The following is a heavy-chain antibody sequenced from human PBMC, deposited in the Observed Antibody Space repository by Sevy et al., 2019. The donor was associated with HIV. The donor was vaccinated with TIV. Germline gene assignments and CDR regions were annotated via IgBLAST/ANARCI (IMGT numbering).Heavy chain of an antibody. CDR2: INAGNGNT. D-gene: IGHD1-26*01. Sequence: ASVKVSCKASGYTFTSYAMHWVRQAPGQRLEWMGWINAGNGNTKYSQKFQGRVTSTRDTSASTAYMELSSLRSEDTAVYYCARDLLHVGATRSRYYYFDYWGQGTLVTVSS. CDR1: GYTFTSYA. J-gene: IGHJ4*02. CDR3: ARDLLHVGATRSRYYYFDY. V-gene: IGHV1-3*01.